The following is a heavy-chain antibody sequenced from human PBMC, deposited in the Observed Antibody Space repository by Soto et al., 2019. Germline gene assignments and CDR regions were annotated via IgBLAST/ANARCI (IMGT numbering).Heavy chain of an antibody. V-gene: IGHV4-34*01. J-gene: IGHJ6*02. D-gene: IGHD3-10*01. Sequence: LSLTCAVYGGSFSGYYWSWIRQPPGKGLEWIGEINHSGSTNYNPSLKSRVTISVDTSKNQFSLKLSSVTAADTAVYYCARGPPSKYYYGSGSYYNEKYYYYYYGMDVWGQGTTVTVSS. CDR2: INHSGST. CDR1: GGSFSGYY. CDR3: ARGPPSKYYYGSGSYYNEKYYYYYYGMDV.